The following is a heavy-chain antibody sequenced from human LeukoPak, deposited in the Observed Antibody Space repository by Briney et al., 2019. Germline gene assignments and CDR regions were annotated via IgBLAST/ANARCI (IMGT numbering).Heavy chain of an antibody. Sequence: GGSLRLSCAASGFTFSSYAMSWVRQAPGKGLEWVSAISGSGGSTYYADSVKGRFTISRDNSKNTLYLQMNSLRAGDTAVYYCAKGGFMTTVTKFDYWGQGTLVTVSS. D-gene: IGHD4-17*01. CDR2: ISGSGGST. V-gene: IGHV3-23*01. CDR3: AKGGFMTTVTKFDY. J-gene: IGHJ4*02. CDR1: GFTFSSYA.